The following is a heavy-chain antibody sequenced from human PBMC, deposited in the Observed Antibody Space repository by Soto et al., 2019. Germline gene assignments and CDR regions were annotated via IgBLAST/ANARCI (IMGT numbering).Heavy chain of an antibody. J-gene: IGHJ4*02. V-gene: IGHV3-33*01. D-gene: IGHD2-2*01. CDR1: GFTFSSYG. CDR3: ARGGMGNIVVVPAAIFLLDY. Sequence: GGSLRLSCAASGFTFSSYGMHWVRQAPGKGLEWVAVIWYDGSNKYYADSVKGRFTISRDNSKNTLYLQMNSLRAEDTAVYYCARGGMGNIVVVPAAIFLLDYWGQGTLVTVSS. CDR2: IWYDGSNK.